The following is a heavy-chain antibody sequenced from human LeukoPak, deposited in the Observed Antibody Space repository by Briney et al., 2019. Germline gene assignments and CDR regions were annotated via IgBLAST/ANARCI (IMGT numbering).Heavy chain of an antibody. D-gene: IGHD3-3*01. J-gene: IGHJ6*03. V-gene: IGHV1-18*01. CDR2: ISAYNGNT. Sequence: GAAVKVSCKASGYTFTSYGISWVRQAPAQGLEWMGWISAYNGNTNYAQKLQGRVTMTTDTSTSTAYMELRSLRSDDTAVYYCARDYTIIGMVPPGYYYYMDVWGKGTTVTVSS. CDR1: GYTFTSYG. CDR3: ARDYTIIGMVPPGYYYYMDV.